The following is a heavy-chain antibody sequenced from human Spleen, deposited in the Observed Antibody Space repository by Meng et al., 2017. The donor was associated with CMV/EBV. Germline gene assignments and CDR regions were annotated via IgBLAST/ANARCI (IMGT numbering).Heavy chain of an antibody. Sequence: TFTSYDINWVRQATGQGLEWMGWMNPNSGNTDYAQKFQGRVTITRNTSISTAYMELSSLRSEDTAVYYCARAADYCSSTSCYRGGDYWGQGTLVTVSS. J-gene: IGHJ4*02. CDR2: MNPNSGNT. V-gene: IGHV1-8*03. CDR3: ARAADYCSSTSCYRGGDY. D-gene: IGHD2-2*02. CDR1: TFTSYD.